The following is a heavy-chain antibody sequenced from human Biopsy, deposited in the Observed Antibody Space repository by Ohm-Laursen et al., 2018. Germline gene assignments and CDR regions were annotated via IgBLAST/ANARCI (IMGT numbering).Heavy chain of an antibody. CDR3: AGGGAGGGDY. J-gene: IGHJ4*02. V-gene: IGHV3-21*01. D-gene: IGHD2-15*01. Sequence: SLRLSCTASGFDFSDYSMSWVRQAPGKGLEWVSSVTTTSSYIYYADSVKGRFTISRDNAKNTLYLQMNSLRAEDTAVYYCAGGGAGGGDYWGQGTLVTVSS. CDR2: VTTTSSYI. CDR1: GFDFSDYS.